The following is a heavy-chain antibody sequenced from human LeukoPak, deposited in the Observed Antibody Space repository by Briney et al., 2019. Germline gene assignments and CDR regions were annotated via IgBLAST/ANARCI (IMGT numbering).Heavy chain of an antibody. Sequence: GGSLRLSCAASGFTFDDYAMHWVGQAPGKGLEWVSGISWNSGSIGYADSVKGRFTISRDNAKNSLYLQMNSLRAEDTALYYCAKGGDGSGSYYFDYWGQGTLVTVSS. J-gene: IGHJ4*02. CDR1: GFTFDDYA. V-gene: IGHV3-9*01. CDR3: AKGGDGSGSYYFDY. CDR2: ISWNSGSI. D-gene: IGHD1-26*01.